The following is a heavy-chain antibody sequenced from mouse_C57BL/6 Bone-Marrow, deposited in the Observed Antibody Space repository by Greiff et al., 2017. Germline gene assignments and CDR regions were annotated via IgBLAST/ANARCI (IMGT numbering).Heavy chain of an antibody. CDR1: GYTFTSYW. Sequence: VQLQQSGAELVKPGASVKMSCKASGYTFTSYWITWVKQRPGQGLEWIGDIYPGSGSTNYNEKFKSKATLTVDTSSSTAYMQLSSLTSEDSAVYYCARRGGYGSSYNYWGQGTTLTVSA. CDR2: IYPGSGST. J-gene: IGHJ2*01. CDR3: ARRGGYGSSYNY. V-gene: IGHV1-55*01. D-gene: IGHD1-1*01.